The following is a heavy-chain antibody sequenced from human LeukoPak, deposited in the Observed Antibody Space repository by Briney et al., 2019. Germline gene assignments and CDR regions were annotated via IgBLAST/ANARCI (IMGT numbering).Heavy chain of an antibody. D-gene: IGHD1-26*01. CDR2: INPNSGGT. Sequence: ASVKVSCKASGYTITCYYMHWVRQAPGQGFEWMGWINPNSGGTNYAQKFQGRVTMTRDTSISTAYMELSRLRSDDTAVYYCARGLIGIVGATSYFDYWGQGTLVTVSS. CDR1: GYTITCYY. CDR3: ARGLIGIVGATSYFDY. V-gene: IGHV1-2*02. J-gene: IGHJ4*02.